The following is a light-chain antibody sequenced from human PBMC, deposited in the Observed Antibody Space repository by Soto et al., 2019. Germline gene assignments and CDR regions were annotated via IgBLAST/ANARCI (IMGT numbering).Light chain of an antibody. V-gene: IGKV1-27*01. CDR1: QGINNY. Sequence: DIQMTQSPSSLSASIGDRVTITCRASQGINNYLAWYQQKTGKVPRLLIYGASTLQTGVPSRFSGSGSGTDFTLTISSLKPEDVATYYCQKYDSAPLTFGQGTKVEFK. CDR3: QKYDSAPLT. J-gene: IGKJ1*01. CDR2: GAS.